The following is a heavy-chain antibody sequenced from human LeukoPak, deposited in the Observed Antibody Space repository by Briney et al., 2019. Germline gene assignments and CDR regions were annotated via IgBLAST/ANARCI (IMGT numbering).Heavy chain of an antibody. V-gene: IGHV1-69*05. CDR1: GGTFSSFA. J-gene: IGHJ6*02. CDR2: IIPIFGTA. CDR3: ARRGSGWSDYYYYYYGMDA. Sequence: ASVKVSCKASGGTFSSFAISWVRQAPGQGLEWMGGIIPIFGTANYAQKFQGRVTMTTDTSTSTAYMELRSLRSDDTAVYYCARRGSGWSDYYYYYYGMDAWGQGTTVTVSS. D-gene: IGHD6-19*01.